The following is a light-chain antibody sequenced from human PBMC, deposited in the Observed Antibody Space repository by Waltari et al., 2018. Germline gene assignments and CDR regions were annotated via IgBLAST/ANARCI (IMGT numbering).Light chain of an antibody. J-gene: IGLJ2*01. CDR3: TSYTSKNTFI. CDR2: AVS. Sequence: QSALTQPASVFGSLGQSVTISCTGTATDIGAYDHVSWYQQHSGKAPKLLIFAVSNRPSEISARFSASKSGNTASLSISGLQTEDEADYHCTSYTSKNTFIFGGGTRLTVL. CDR1: ATDIGAYDH. V-gene: IGLV2-14*03.